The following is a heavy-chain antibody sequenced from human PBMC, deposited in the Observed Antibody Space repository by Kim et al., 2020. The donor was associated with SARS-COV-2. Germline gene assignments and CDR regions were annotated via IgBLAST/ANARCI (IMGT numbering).Heavy chain of an antibody. CDR1: GGSISSYY. CDR2: IYYSGCT. D-gene: IGHD6-13*01. CDR3: ARLGRAAAGHDAFDI. Sequence: SETLSLTCTVSGGSISSYYWSWIRQPPGKGLEWIGYIYYSGCTNYNPSLKSRVTISVDTSKNQFSLKLSSVTAADTAVYYCARLGRAAAGHDAFDIWGQG. J-gene: IGHJ3*02. V-gene: IGHV4-59*08.